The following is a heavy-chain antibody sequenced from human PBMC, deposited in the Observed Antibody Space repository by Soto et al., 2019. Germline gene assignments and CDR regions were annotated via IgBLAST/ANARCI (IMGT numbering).Heavy chain of an antibody. D-gene: IGHD2-15*01. CDR1: GFSFSNAW. CDR2: IKRKIDGEAT. Sequence: EVQLVESGGGLVKPGGSLRLSCAASGFSFSNAWMNWVRQAPGKGLEWVGRIKRKIDGEATDYAAPVKGRFTVLRDDSKSALYLQMKSLTGDDTAVYYCTTESVEGVWGQGTTVTVS. V-gene: IGHV3-15*07. J-gene: IGHJ6*02. CDR3: TTESVEGV.